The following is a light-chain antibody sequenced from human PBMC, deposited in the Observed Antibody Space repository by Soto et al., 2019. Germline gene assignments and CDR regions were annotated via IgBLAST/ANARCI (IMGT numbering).Light chain of an antibody. CDR2: AAS. CDR3: KKYNSAPLT. V-gene: IGKV1-27*01. CDR1: QAIGVY. J-gene: IGKJ4*01. Sequence: DIQVTQSPSSLSASLGDRVTITCRANQAIGVYLAWFQQQPGKVPKLLIYAASALQSGVPSRFNGGGFGIYFTFTISSLHPKDIEYNYCKKYNSAPLTCAGGTKVYIK.